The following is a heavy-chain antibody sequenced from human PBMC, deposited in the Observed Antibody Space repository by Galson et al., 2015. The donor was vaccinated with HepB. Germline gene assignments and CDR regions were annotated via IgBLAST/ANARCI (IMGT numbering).Heavy chain of an antibody. Sequence: SLRLSCAASGFTFSSYGMHWVRQAPGKGLEWVAVISYDGSNKYYADSVKGRFTISRDNSENTLYLQMNSLRAEDTAVYYCAKDGGWYPVFWGQGTLVTVSS. CDR2: ISYDGSNK. V-gene: IGHV3-30*18. J-gene: IGHJ4*02. CDR3: AKDGGWYPVF. CDR1: GFTFSSYG. D-gene: IGHD6-19*01.